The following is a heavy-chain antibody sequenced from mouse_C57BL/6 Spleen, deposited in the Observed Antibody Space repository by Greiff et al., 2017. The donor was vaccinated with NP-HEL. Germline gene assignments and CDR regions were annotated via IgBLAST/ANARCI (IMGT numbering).Heavy chain of an antibody. CDR1: GYTFTSYW. CDR3: ARLGYYGSSPYYFDY. J-gene: IGHJ2*01. V-gene: IGHV1-59*01. Sequence: QVQLQQPGAELVRPGTSVKLSCKASGYTFTSYWMHWVKQRPGQGLEWIGVIDPSDSYTNYNQKFKGKATLTVDTSSSTAYMQLSSLTSEDSAVYYCARLGYYGSSPYYFDYWGQGTTRTVSS. D-gene: IGHD1-1*01. CDR2: IDPSDSYT.